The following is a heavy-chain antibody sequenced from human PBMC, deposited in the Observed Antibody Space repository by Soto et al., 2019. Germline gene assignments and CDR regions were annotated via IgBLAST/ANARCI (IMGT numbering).Heavy chain of an antibody. D-gene: IGHD2-2*01. CDR1: GERMSVYV. CDR3: ARDLCIVVPAAISAHALD. V-gene: IGHV1-69*01. CDR2: IIPIFGTA. J-gene: IGHJ3*02. Sequence: VKIDRKASGERMSVYVVGRRIKKKEQGLEWMGGIIPIFGTANYAQKFQGRVTITADESTSTAYMELSSLRSEDTAVYYCARDLCIVVPAAISAHALD.